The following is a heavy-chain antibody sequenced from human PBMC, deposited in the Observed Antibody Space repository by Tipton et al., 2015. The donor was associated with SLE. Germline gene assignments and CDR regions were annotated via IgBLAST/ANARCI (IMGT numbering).Heavy chain of an antibody. CDR2: IYHSGNT. CDR3: ARKLGASYFDY. J-gene: IGHJ4*02. D-gene: IGHD3-16*01. V-gene: IGHV4-38-2*02. Sequence: TLSLTCTVSGYSISSAYYWGWIRQPPGKGLEWIGSIYHSGNTYYNPSLKSRVTISVDTSKNQFSLKLSSVTAADTAVYYCARKLGASYFDYWGQGTLVTVSS. CDR1: GYSISSAYY.